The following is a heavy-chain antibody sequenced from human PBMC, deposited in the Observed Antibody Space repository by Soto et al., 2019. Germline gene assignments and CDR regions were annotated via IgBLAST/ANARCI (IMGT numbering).Heavy chain of an antibody. CDR1: GGTLSNYA. Sequence: SVKVSCKASGGTLSNYAISWVRQAPGQGLEWMGGIIPIFGTANYAQKFQGRVTITADESTSTAYMELSSLRSEDTAVYYCARDGRYCSSTSCYFSGMDVWGQGTTVTVS. J-gene: IGHJ6*02. CDR2: IIPIFGTA. CDR3: ARDGRYCSSTSCYFSGMDV. D-gene: IGHD2-2*01. V-gene: IGHV1-69*13.